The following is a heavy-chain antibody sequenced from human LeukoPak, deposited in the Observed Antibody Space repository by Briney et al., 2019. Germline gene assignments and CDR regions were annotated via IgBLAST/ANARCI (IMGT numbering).Heavy chain of an antibody. CDR2: INPNSGGT. D-gene: IGHD3-22*01. J-gene: IGHJ3*02. Sequence: ASVKVSCKASGYTFTGYYMHWVRQAPGQGLEWMGWINPNSGGTNYAQEFQGWVTMTRDTSISTAYMELSRLRSDDTAVYYCARASILDYYDSSGYPYDAFDIWGQGTMVTVSS. V-gene: IGHV1-2*04. CDR3: ARASILDYYDSSGYPYDAFDI. CDR1: GYTFTGYY.